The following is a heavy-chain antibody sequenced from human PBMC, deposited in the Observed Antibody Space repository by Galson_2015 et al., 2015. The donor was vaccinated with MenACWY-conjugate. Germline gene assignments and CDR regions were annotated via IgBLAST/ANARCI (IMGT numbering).Heavy chain of an antibody. V-gene: IGHV3-74*01. CDR3: VREWQFDY. J-gene: IGHJ4*02. CDR2: INAVGDST. CDR1: GFTFSSSG. Sequence: SLRLSCAASGFTFSSSGMHWVRQAPGKGLVWVSGINAVGDSTNYADSVKGRFTISRDNAKSTMYLQMNSLRAEDTAVYYCVREWQFDYWGQGTLVTVSS. D-gene: IGHD5-12*01.